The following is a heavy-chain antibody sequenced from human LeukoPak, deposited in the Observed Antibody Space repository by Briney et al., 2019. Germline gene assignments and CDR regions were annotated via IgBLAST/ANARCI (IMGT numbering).Heavy chain of an antibody. V-gene: IGHV7-4-1*02. CDR2: INTNTGNP. Sequence: ASVKVSCKASGYTFTSYAMNWVRQAPGQGLEWMGWINTNTGNPTYAQGFTGRFVFSLDTSVSTAYLQISSLKAEDTAVYYCARDSPTYYDILTGYSRWFDPWGQGTLVTVSS. J-gene: IGHJ5*02. D-gene: IGHD3-9*01. CDR1: GYTFTSYA. CDR3: ARDSPTYYDILTGYSRWFDP.